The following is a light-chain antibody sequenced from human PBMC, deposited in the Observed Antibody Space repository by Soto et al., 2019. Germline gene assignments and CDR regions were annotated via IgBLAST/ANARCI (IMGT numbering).Light chain of an antibody. CDR2: GAS. J-gene: IGKJ4*02. Sequence: EIVLTHSPATLSFSPVESATLSCRASQSLSKSLVWYQQKPGQAPRLLIDGASNRATGIPARFSGSGSGTDFTLTISSLEPEDFAVYFCQQRSSWPLTFGGGTKVDIK. V-gene: IGKV3-11*01. CDR1: QSLSKS. CDR3: QQRSSWPLT.